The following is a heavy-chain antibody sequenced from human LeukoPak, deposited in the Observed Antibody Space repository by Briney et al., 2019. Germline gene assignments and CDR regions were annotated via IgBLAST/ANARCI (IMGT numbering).Heavy chain of an antibody. J-gene: IGHJ2*01. D-gene: IGHD5-24*01. CDR3: ARDNTRGRDGILDL. CDR2: IKQDGSEK. CDR1: GFTFSSYW. V-gene: IGHV3-7*01. Sequence: AGGSLRLSCAASGFTFSSYWMSWVRQAPGKGLEWVANIKQDGSEKYYVDSVKGRFTISRDNAKNSLYLQMNSLRAEDTAVYYCARDNTRGRDGILDLWGRGTLVTVSS.